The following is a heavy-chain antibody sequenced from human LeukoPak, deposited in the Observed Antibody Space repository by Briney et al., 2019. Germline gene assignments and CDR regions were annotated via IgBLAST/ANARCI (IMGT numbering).Heavy chain of an antibody. CDR3: ASLHYVWGSYRQYYFDY. J-gene: IGHJ4*02. Sequence: SETLSLTCAVYSGSFSNYYWGWIRQPPGKGLEWIGEINQSGSTNYNPSLKSRVTISVDTSKNHFSLKLSSVTAADTAVYYCASLHYVWGSYRQYYFDYWGQGTLVTVSS. D-gene: IGHD3-16*02. CDR2: INQSGST. CDR1: SGSFSNYY. V-gene: IGHV4-34*01.